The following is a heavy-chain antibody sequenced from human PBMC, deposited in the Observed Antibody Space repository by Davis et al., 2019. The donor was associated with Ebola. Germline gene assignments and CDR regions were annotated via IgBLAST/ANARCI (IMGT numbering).Heavy chain of an antibody. CDR1: GGSISSYY. D-gene: IGHD4-17*01. CDR3: ARGKGLRVFGY. Sequence: SETLSLTCTVSGGSISSYYWSWIRQSPGQGLEWIGYIYYGGSTNYNPSLKSRVTISGDTSKNQFSLKLSSVTAADTAVYYCARGKGLRVFGYWGQGTLVTVSS. J-gene: IGHJ4*02. V-gene: IGHV4-59*01. CDR2: IYYGGST.